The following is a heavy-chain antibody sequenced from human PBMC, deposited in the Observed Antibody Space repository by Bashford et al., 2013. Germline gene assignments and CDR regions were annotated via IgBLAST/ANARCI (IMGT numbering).Heavy chain of an antibody. CDR1: VAPSAVP. D-gene: IGHD2-15*01. CDR2: ISKTGTT. CDR3: ARIKGYPHWYFDL. V-gene: IGHV4-59*01. Sequence: SEDPVPHLALSLVAPSAVPLDLDPQPPXKGLEWIGSISKTGTTTHSPSLKSRVSISVDTSKNQFSLSLNSVTAADAAVYYCARIKGYPHWYFDLWGRGTLVTVSS. J-gene: IGHJ2*01.